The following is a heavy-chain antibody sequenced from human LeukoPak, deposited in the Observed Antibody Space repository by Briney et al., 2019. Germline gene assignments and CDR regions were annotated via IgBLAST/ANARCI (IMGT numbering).Heavy chain of an antibody. Sequence: KPSETLSLTCTVSGGSISSSSYYWGWIRQPPGKGLEWIGSIYYSGSTYYNPSLKSRVTISVDTSKNQFSLKLSSVTAADTAVYYCASSHRITMVRGVSSLFDYWGQGTLVTVSS. CDR3: ASSHRITMVRGVSSLFDY. CDR2: IYYSGST. D-gene: IGHD3-10*01. CDR1: GGSISSSSYY. J-gene: IGHJ4*02. V-gene: IGHV4-39*01.